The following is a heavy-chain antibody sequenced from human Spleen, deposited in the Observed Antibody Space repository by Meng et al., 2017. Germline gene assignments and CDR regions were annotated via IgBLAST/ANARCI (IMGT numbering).Heavy chain of an antibody. CDR1: GYNFPDYY. D-gene: IGHD6-13*01. CDR3: ARDEDISAAGKLFGDY. Sequence: ASVKVSCKGSGYNFPDYYIHWVRRAPGQGLEWMGRINPKSGDTHYAQRFQGRVTMTGDTSISTAYMELSGLRSDDTAMYYCARDEDISAAGKLFGDYWGQGTLVTSPQ. CDR2: INPKSGDT. V-gene: IGHV1-2*06. J-gene: IGHJ4*02.